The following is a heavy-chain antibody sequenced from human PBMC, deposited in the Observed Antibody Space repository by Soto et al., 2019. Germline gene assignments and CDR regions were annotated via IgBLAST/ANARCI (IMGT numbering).Heavy chain of an antibody. V-gene: IGHV4-59*08. CDR2: IYYSGST. D-gene: IGHD1-1*01. CDR1: GGSISSYY. J-gene: IGHJ6*03. CDR3: ARAFSQTGTTIRSYYYYMDV. Sequence: SETLSLTCTVSGGSISSYYWSWIRQPPGKGLEWIGYIYYSGSTNYNPSLKSRVTISVDTSKNQFSLKLSSVTAADTAVYYCARAFSQTGTTIRSYYYYMDVWGKGTTVTVSS.